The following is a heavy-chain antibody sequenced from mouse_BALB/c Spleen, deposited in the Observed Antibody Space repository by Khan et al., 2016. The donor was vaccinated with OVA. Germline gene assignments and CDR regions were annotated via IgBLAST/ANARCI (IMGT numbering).Heavy chain of an antibody. CDR3: ASERGRYYAMDY. J-gene: IGHJ4*01. CDR2: ISNSGST. Sequence: EVQLQESGPGLVKPSQSLSLTCTVTGYSITRDYAWNWIRQFPGNKLEWMAYISNSGSTSYNPSLKSRISIPRDTSKNQFFLQLNSVTTEDTATYYCASERGRYYAMDYWGQGTSVTVSS. D-gene: IGHD4-1*01. CDR1: GYSITRDYA. V-gene: IGHV3-2*02.